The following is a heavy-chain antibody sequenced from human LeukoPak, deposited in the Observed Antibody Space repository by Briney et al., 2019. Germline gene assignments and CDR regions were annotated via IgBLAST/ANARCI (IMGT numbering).Heavy chain of an antibody. V-gene: IGHV3-43*01. CDR1: GFMFDDYS. Sequence: GGSLRLSCVASGFMFDDYSMHWVRQAPGKGLEWVSLINRDGGTTYYADSVKGRFTISRDNSKNSLYLQMNSLRTEDTALYYCVKEKLGSRWCTVDYWGQGTLVTVSS. D-gene: IGHD6-13*01. CDR2: INRDGGTT. CDR3: VKEKLGSRWCTVDY. J-gene: IGHJ4*02.